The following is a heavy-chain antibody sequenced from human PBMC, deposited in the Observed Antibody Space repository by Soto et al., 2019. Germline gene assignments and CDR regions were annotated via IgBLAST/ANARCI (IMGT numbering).Heavy chain of an antibody. CDR1: GFTFSSYG. J-gene: IGHJ3*02. Sequence: GGSLRLSCAASGFTFSSYGMHWVRQAPGKGLEWVAVIWYDGSNKYYADSVKGRFTISRDNSKNTLYLQMNSLRAEDTAVYYCARDQFGYSSSGNAFDIWGQGTMVTVSS. D-gene: IGHD6-13*01. CDR2: IWYDGSNK. CDR3: ARDQFGYSSSGNAFDI. V-gene: IGHV3-33*01.